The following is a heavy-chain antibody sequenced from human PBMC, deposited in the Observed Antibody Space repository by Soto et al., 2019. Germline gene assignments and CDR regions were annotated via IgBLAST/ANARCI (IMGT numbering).Heavy chain of an antibody. J-gene: IGHJ6*02. V-gene: IGHV3-30*18. D-gene: IGHD1-26*01. CDR1: GFTFHRHG. CDR3: AQDRSGSYPFYYGMDV. Sequence: GGSLRLSCTTSGFTFHRHGMHWVRQAPGKGLEWVAVISFDGLKTYYADSVKGRFTISRDNTNTTLFLQMNTLRPEDTAVYYCAQDRSGSYPFYYGMDVWGQGTTVTGS. CDR2: ISFDGLKT.